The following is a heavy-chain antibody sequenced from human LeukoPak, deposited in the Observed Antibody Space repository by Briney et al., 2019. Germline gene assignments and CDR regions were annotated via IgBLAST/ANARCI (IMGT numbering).Heavy chain of an antibody. CDR3: ARVGSGEQLVRYYYYMDV. CDR1: GYTVSNTY. CDR2: IYDGGTT. Sequence: PGGSLRLSCAAPGYTVSNTYMSWVRLAPGKGLEWVSVIYDGGTTYYADSVKGRFTISRDNSKNTLYLQMNSLRAEDTAVYYCARVGSGEQLVRYYYYMDVWGKGTTVTVSS. J-gene: IGHJ6*03. V-gene: IGHV3-53*01. D-gene: IGHD6-6*01.